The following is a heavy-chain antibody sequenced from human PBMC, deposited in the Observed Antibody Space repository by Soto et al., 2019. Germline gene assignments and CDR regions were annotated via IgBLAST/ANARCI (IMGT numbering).Heavy chain of an antibody. J-gene: IGHJ6*02. V-gene: IGHV4-34*01. CDR2: INHSGST. CDR1: GGSFSGYY. Sequence: QVQLQQWGAGLLRPSETLSLTCAVYGGSFSGYYWSWIRQPPGKGLEWIGEINHSGSTNYNPSLKSRVTISVDTSKNQFSLKLSSVTAADTAVYYCARGSVVYGMDVWGQGTTVTVSS. CDR3: ARGSVVYGMDV. D-gene: IGHD2-15*01.